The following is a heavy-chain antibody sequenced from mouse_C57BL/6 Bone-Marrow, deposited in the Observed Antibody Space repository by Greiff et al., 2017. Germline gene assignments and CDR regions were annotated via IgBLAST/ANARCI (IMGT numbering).Heavy chain of an antibody. CDR1: GFNIKDYY. J-gene: IGHJ3*01. CDR2: IDPADGDT. D-gene: IGHD2-3*01. CDR3: TTQGGWLSAY. Sequence: EVQLQQSGAELVRPGASVKLSCTASGFNIKDYYMHWVKQRPEQGLEWIGRIDPADGDTEYAPKFQGKATMTADTSSNSAYLQRSSLTSEDTAVXYCTTQGGWLSAYWGQGTLVTVSA. V-gene: IGHV14-1*01.